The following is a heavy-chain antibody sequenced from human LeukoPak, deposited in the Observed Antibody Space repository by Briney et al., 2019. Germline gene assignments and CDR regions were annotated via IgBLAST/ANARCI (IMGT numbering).Heavy chain of an antibody. Sequence: GGSLRLSCAGSGFNFNSYNMNWVRQAPGKGLEWVSGISGSGGSTYYAGSVKGRFTISRDNSKNTLYLQMNSLRAEDTAVYYCAKDLQYYDFWSGYLSHDAFDIWGQGTMVTVSS. CDR3: AKDLQYYDFWSGYLSHDAFDI. V-gene: IGHV3-23*01. J-gene: IGHJ3*02. CDR2: ISGSGGST. D-gene: IGHD3-3*01. CDR1: GFNFNSYN.